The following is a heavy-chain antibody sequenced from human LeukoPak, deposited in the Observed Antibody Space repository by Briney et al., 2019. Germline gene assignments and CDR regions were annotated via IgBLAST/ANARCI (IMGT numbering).Heavy chain of an antibody. D-gene: IGHD3-22*01. CDR2: IWFDGIRK. J-gene: IGHJ3*02. CDR1: GFTLSNYG. V-gene: IGHV3-33*01. CDR3: ARDLEDSSPFGAFDM. Sequence: GGSLRLSCAASGFTLSNYGMHWVRQVPGKGLEWVAAIWFDGIRKYYADSVKGRLTISRDNSKNTLYLQMNSLRAEDTAVYYCARDLEDSSPFGAFDMWGQGTMVTVSS.